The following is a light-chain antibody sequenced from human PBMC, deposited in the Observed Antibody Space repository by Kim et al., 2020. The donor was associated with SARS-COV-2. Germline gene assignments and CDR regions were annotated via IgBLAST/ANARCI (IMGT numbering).Light chain of an antibody. J-gene: IGLJ2*01. CDR1: SSDIDGYHY. CDR2: DVN. CDR3: SSYARNTFKVS. Sequence: QSALTQPASVSGSPGQAITISCTGTSSDIDGYHYVSWYQCRPDKAPRLIIYDVNRRPSGVSNRFSGSKSGDTASLTISGLQAEDEGFYCGSSYARNTFKVSFGGGTRLTAL. V-gene: IGLV2-14*03.